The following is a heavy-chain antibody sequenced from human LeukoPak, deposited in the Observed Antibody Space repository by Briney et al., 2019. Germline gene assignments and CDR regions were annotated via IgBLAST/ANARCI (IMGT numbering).Heavy chain of an antibody. D-gene: IGHD3-16*02. Sequence: SQTLSLTCAISGDSVSSNSATWNWIRQSPSRGLEWLGRTYYRSKWYNDYAVSVKSRITINPDTSKNQFSLQLNSVTPEDTAAYYCARARRHTEYWYFDLWGRGTLATVSS. J-gene: IGHJ2*01. CDR2: TYYRSKWYN. V-gene: IGHV6-1*01. CDR3: ARARRHTEYWYFDL. CDR1: GDSVSSNSAT.